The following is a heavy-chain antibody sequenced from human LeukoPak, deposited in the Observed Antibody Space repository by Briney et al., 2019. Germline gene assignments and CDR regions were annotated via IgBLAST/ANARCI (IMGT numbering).Heavy chain of an antibody. D-gene: IGHD1-14*01. CDR1: GYSISSGYY. CDR2: IYHSGST. CDR3: ARAPGIKPRAFDI. Sequence: SETLSLTCTVSGYSISSGYYWGWIRQPPGKGLEWIGSIYHSGSTYYNPSLKSRVTISVDTSKNQFSLKLSSVTAADTAVYYCARAPGIKPRAFDIWGQGTMVTVSS. V-gene: IGHV4-38-2*02. J-gene: IGHJ3*02.